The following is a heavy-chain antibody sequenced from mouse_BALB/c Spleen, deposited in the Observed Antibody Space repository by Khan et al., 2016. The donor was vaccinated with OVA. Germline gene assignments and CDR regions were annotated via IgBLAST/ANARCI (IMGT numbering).Heavy chain of an antibody. CDR2: IYPGNGYT. CDR1: GSTFTSYG. D-gene: IGHD2-14*01. Sequence: EVQLLESGAELGRPGSSVKLSCRTSGSTFTSYGIKWVKQRPGQGLEWIGYIYPGNGYTAYNEKFQGKAILTSDTSSSTAYMQLRSLTSEDSAIYFCTTAYYRYYFDYWGQGTTLTVSS. J-gene: IGHJ2*01. V-gene: IGHV1S134*01. CDR3: TTAYYRYYFDY.